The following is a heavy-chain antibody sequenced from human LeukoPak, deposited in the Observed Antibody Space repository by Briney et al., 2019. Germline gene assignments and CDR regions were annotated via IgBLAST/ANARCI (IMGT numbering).Heavy chain of an antibody. D-gene: IGHD4-17*01. CDR2: MKPDSGNS. CDR3: ARGTFDYDVVTGIHYYYMDV. V-gene: IGHV1-8*01. CDR1: GYPFTSFE. Sequence: ASVKVSCKASGYPFTSFEINWVRQVTGEGLEWMGWMKPDSGNSAFAQKFRDRVTLSSDSSINTAYMEVSSLGSDGTAVYFCARGTFDYDVVTGIHYYYMDVWGTGTAVTVSS. J-gene: IGHJ6*03.